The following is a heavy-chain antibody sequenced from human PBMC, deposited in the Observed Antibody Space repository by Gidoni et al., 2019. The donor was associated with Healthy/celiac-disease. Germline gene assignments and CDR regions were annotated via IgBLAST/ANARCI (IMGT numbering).Heavy chain of an antibody. CDR1: GGSISSYY. CDR2: IYYSGST. Sequence: QVQLQESGPGLVKPSETLSLTCTVSGGSISSYYWSLIRQPPGKGLEWIGYIYYSGSTNYNPSLKSRVTISVDTSKNQFSLKLSSVTAADTAVYYCARDLIGLGGVWFDYWGQGTLVTVSS. CDR3: ARDLIGLGGVWFDY. V-gene: IGHV4-59*01. D-gene: IGHD3-16*01. J-gene: IGHJ4*02.